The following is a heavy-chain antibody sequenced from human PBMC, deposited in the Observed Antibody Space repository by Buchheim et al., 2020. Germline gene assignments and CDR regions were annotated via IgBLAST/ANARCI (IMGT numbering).Heavy chain of an antibody. Sequence: EVQLVESGGGLVQPGGSLRLSCAASGFTFSTYWMLWVRQAPGKGLEWVSRVNSDGSITNYADSVKGRSTISRDNATSTMYLHVNGLRDEDTAVYYCAGSSSSVVSTIHYWGLGTL. CDR1: GFTFSTYW. J-gene: IGHJ4*02. V-gene: IGHV3-74*01. CDR3: AGSSSSVVSTIHY. CDR2: VNSDGSIT. D-gene: IGHD5/OR15-5a*01.